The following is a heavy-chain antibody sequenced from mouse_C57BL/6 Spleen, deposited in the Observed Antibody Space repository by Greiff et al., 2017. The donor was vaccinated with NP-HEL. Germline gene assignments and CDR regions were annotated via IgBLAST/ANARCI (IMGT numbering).Heavy chain of an antibody. CDR2: LYPGSGST. D-gene: IGHD2-4*01. CDR3: ARLPFYYDYAWFAY. CDR1: GYTFTSYW. J-gene: IGHJ3*01. V-gene: IGHV1-55*01. Sequence: QVQLQQPGAELVKPGASVKMSCKASGYTFTSYWITWVKQRPGQGLEWIGDLYPGSGSTNYNEKFKSKATLTVDTSSSTAYMQLSSLTSEDSAVYYCARLPFYYDYAWFAYWGQGTLVTVSA.